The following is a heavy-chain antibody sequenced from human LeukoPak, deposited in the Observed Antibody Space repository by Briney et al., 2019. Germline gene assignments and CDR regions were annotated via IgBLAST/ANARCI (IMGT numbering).Heavy chain of an antibody. V-gene: IGHV3-30*18. CDR2: ISYDGSNE. J-gene: IGHJ5*02. CDR1: GFTFSSFG. CDR3: AKDRYSYSNYFDP. Sequence: GRSLRLSCAASGFTFSSFGMHWVRQAPGKGLEWVAVISYDGSNEYYADSVKGRFTISRDNSKSTVFLQMNSLRTEDTAVYYCAKDRYSYSNYFDPWGQGTLVAVSS. D-gene: IGHD5-18*01.